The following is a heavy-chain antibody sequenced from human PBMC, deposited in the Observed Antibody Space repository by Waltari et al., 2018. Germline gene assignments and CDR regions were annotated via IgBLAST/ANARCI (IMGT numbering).Heavy chain of an antibody. D-gene: IGHD5-18*01. CDR3: ARDLSRIQQPRDGMDV. Sequence: EVQLVESGGGLVQPGGSLRLSCAASGFTFSSYEMNWVRQAPGKGLEWGSYISSSGSTIYYAASVKGRFTISRDNAKNSLYLQMNSLRAEDTAVYYCARDLSRIQQPRDGMDVWGQGTTVTVSS. CDR2: ISSSGSTI. V-gene: IGHV3-48*03. CDR1: GFTFSSYE. J-gene: IGHJ6*02.